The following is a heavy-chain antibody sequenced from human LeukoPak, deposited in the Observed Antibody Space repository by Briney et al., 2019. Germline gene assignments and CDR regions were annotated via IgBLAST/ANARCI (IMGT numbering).Heavy chain of an antibody. CDR2: VWHDGSAK. CDR1: GFTFSSYD. Sequence: GGSLRLSCAASGFTFSSYDMSWVRQAPGKGLEWVAVVWHDGSAKFYADSVKGRFTISRDNPNNILYLQMNSLRPEDTAVYYCTKELGASGSSHMCYFDYWGQGILVTVS. J-gene: IGHJ4*02. V-gene: IGHV3-30*02. CDR3: TKELGASGSSHMCYFDY. D-gene: IGHD3-10*01.